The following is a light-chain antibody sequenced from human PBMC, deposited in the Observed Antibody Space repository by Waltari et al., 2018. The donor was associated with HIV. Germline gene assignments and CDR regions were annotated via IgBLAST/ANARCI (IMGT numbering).Light chain of an antibody. Sequence: QSALTQPASVSGSPGQSITISCTGTSSDVGAYDYVSWYQHHPGKAPKLMIYEVSNRPSGVSNRFSGSKSGNTASLTISGLQAEDEADYYCSSYTTNITGVFGGGTKLTVL. CDR1: SSDVGAYDY. V-gene: IGLV2-14*01. CDR3: SSYTTNITGV. J-gene: IGLJ2*01. CDR2: EVS.